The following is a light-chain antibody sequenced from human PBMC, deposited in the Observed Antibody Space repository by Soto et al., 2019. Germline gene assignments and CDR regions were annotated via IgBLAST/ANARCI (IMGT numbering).Light chain of an antibody. J-gene: IGLJ1*01. CDR3: CSSGGSPTYV. CDR2: EVN. V-gene: IGLV2-23*02. CDR1: SSNVGSHKL. Sequence: QSVLTQPASVSGSPGQSITISCTGTSSNVGSHKLVSWYQQHPGKAPKLMIFEVNKRPSGVSNRFSGSKSGNTASLTISGLKAEDEADYYCCSSGGSPTYVFGTGTKVTVL.